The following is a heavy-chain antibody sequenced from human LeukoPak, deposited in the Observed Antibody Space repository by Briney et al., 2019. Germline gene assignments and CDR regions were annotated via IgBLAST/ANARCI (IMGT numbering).Heavy chain of an antibody. Sequence: PSETLSLTCTVSGGSISSSSYYWGWIRQPPGKGLEWIGSIYYSGSTYYNPSLKSRVTISVDTSKNQFSLKLSSVTAADTAVYYCARAYCGGDCYSDPYYFDYWGQGTLVTVSS. CDR3: ARAYCGGDCYSDPYYFDY. J-gene: IGHJ4*02. D-gene: IGHD2-21*02. V-gene: IGHV4-39*07. CDR2: IYYSGST. CDR1: GGSISSSSYY.